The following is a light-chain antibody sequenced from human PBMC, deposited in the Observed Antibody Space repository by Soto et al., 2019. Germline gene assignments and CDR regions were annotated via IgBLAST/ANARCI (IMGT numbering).Light chain of an antibody. CDR3: ALFMGNGISV. CDR2: STS. V-gene: IGLV8-61*01. Sequence: QTVVTQESSFSVSPGGTVTITCGLISGSVSTVHNPNWYQQTPGQAPRTLIYSTSTRSSGVPDRLSGSILGNKAALTITGAQADDESDYYCALFMGNGISVFGTGTKLTVL. J-gene: IGLJ1*01. CDR1: SGSVSTVHN.